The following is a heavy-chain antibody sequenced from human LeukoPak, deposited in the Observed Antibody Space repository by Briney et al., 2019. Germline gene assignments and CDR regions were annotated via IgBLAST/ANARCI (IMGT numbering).Heavy chain of an antibody. J-gene: IGHJ4*02. D-gene: IGHD3-22*01. CDR1: RFTFSSYE. CDR3: AKGEGYYDSSAYNG. CDR2: ISSSGSSI. V-gene: IGHV3-48*03. Sequence: PGGSLRLSCAASRFTFSSYEMNWVRQAPGKGLEWVSYISSSGSSIYYADSVKGRFTISRDNSKNTLYLQMNSLRAEDTAVYYCAKGEGYYDSSAYNGWGQGTLVTVSS.